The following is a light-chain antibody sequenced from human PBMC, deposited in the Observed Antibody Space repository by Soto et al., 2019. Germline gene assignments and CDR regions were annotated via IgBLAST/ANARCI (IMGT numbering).Light chain of an antibody. CDR2: GSS. J-gene: IGKJ3*01. CDR3: QQYDDWPPLIT. CDR1: QSVSSN. Sequence: EIVMTQSPDTLSVSPGERATLSCRASQSVSSNLAWYQQKPGQAPRLLIYGSSNRATGIPARFSGSGSGTEFTLTISSLQSVDFAVYYCQQYDDWPPLITFGPGTKVDFK. V-gene: IGKV3D-15*01.